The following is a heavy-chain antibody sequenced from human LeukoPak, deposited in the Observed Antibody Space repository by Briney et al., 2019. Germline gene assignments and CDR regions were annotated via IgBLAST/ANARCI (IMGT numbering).Heavy chain of an antibody. J-gene: IGHJ4*02. CDR1: GFTFSIYW. CDR2: ISPDGSTT. Sequence: PGGSLRLSCAASGFTFSIYWMSWVRQAPGKGLVWVSRISPDGSTTGHADSVKGRFTTSRDNAKNTLFLQMNSLRAEDTAVYYCTRDFDFSSAIWGQGTLVTVSS. CDR3: TRDFDFSSAI. D-gene: IGHD3-3*01. V-gene: IGHV3-74*01.